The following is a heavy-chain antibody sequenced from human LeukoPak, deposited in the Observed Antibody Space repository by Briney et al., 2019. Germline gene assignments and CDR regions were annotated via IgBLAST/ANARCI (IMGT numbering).Heavy chain of an antibody. CDR1: GGSISSSSYY. V-gene: IGHV4-39*07. J-gene: IGHJ5*02. CDR2: LYYNGST. CDR3: ARCLGVDWSDP. D-gene: IGHD3-16*01. Sequence: PSETLSLTCTVSGGSISSSSYYWGWIRQPPGKGLEWIGSLYYNGSTYYNPSLKSRVTISVDTSKNQFSLKLSSVTAADTAVYYCARCLGVDWSDPWGQGTLVTVSS.